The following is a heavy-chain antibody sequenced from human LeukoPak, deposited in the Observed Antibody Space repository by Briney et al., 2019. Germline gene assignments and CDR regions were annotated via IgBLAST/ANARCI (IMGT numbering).Heavy chain of an antibody. Sequence: AGGSLRLSCAASGLIVSNYWMSWVRQAPGKGLEWVANIKQDGSEKYYVDSVEGRFTISRDNVKNSLYLQMNSLRAEDTAVYYCANVFYYGMEVWGQGTTVTVSS. CDR2: IKQDGSEK. CDR1: GLIVSNYW. V-gene: IGHV3-7*01. D-gene: IGHD5/OR15-5a*01. J-gene: IGHJ6*02. CDR3: ANVFYYGMEV.